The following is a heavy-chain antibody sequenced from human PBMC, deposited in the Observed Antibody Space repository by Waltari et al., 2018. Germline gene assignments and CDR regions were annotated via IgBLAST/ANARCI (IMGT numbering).Heavy chain of an antibody. CDR3: ARESYSSSAGYFYYYGLDV. Sequence: QVQLQESGPGLVKPTQTLSLTCTVLGDSISRVGYFWTLIPQQPGKGLECIGYIHYSGGTYYNPSLKSRVTISIDTSKKQFSLKLTSVTAADTAVYYCARESYSSSAGYFYYYGLDVWGQGT. V-gene: IGHV4-31*03. CDR1: GDSISRVGYF. J-gene: IGHJ6*02. CDR2: IHYSGGT. D-gene: IGHD6-6*01.